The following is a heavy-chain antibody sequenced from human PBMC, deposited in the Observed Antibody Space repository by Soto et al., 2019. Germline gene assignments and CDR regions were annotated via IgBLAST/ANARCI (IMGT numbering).Heavy chain of an antibody. CDR1: GFTFSTYA. V-gene: IGHV3-23*01. CDR2: ITGSGATI. Sequence: VQLLESGGGLVLPGGSLRLSCAASGFTFSTYAMTWVRQAPGKGLEWVAVITGSGATIFYADSVKGRFTISRDNSKDTVYLQMNSLRDEDTAVYYCARGGGYSYGFDYWGQGTLVTVSS. D-gene: IGHD5-18*01. J-gene: IGHJ4*02. CDR3: ARGGGYSYGFDY.